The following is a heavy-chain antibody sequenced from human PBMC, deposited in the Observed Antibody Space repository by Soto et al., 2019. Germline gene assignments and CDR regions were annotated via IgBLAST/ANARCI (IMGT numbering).Heavy chain of an antibody. Sequence: SETLSLTCTVSGDSITSGGYYWSWLRQPPGKCLEWIGYIYHSGGASYNPSLRGRAVISIDTSKNQFSLRLNAVTAADTATYYCARDYYGAGSQYYYYGMEVWGQGTTVTVSS. CDR1: GDSITSGGYY. CDR2: IYHSGGA. D-gene: IGHD3-10*01. J-gene: IGHJ6*02. CDR3: ARDYYGAGSQYYYYGMEV. V-gene: IGHV4-31*03.